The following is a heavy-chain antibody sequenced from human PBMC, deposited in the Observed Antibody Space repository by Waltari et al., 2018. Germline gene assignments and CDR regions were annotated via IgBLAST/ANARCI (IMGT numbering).Heavy chain of an antibody. J-gene: IGHJ4*02. D-gene: IGHD2-15*01. CDR2: IYTGGST. Sequence: EVQLVESGGNLVQPGRSLRLSCAASGFTVSNNYMNWVRQAPGKGLEWGSIIYTGGSTYYADSVKGRFTSSRDNSKNTLYLQMNTLRAEDTAVYYCARVPCSGDTCYYHHFDYWGQGTLVTVSS. V-gene: IGHV3-66*01. CDR3: ARVPCSGDTCYYHHFDY. CDR1: GFTVSNNY.